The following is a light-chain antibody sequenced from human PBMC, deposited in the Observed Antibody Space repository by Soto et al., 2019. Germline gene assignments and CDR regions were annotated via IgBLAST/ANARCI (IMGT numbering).Light chain of an antibody. Sequence: QSALTQPASVSGSPGQSITISCTGTSSDVGGYNYVSWYQHHPGKAPKLMIYEVSNRPSGVSTRFSGSKSGNTASLTISGLQPEDEADYYCSSYTSSTTLVFGTGTKLTVL. J-gene: IGLJ1*01. CDR2: EVS. CDR1: SSDVGGYNY. CDR3: SSYTSSTTLV. V-gene: IGLV2-14*01.